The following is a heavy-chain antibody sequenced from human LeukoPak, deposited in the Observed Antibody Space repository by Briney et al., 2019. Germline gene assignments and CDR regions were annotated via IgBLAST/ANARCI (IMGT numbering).Heavy chain of an antibody. V-gene: IGHV4-59*01. Sequence: STNYNPSLKSRVTISVDTSKNQFSLKLSSVTAADTAVYYCARDISSGAFDIWGQGTMVTVSS. J-gene: IGHJ3*02. D-gene: IGHD1-26*01. CDR2: ST. CDR3: ARDISSGAFDI.